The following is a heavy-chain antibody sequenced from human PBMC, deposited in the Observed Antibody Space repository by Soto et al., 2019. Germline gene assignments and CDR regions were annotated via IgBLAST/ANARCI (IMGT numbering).Heavy chain of an antibody. V-gene: IGHV4-31*03. J-gene: IGHJ4*02. CDR2: IYYSGST. CDR1: GGSISSGGYY. Sequence: QVQLQESGPRLVKPSQTLSLTCTVSGGSISSGGYYWSWIRQHPGKGLAWIGYIYYSGSTYYNPSLKNRVTLPVDTSKNQCSLKLSSVTAADTAVYYCAREGVVVPAAIDYWGQGTLVTVSS. CDR3: AREGVVVPAAIDY. D-gene: IGHD2-2*02.